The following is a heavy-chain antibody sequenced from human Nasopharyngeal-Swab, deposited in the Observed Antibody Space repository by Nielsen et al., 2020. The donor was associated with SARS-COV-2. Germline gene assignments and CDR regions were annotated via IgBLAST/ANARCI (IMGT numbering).Heavy chain of an antibody. Sequence: GEFLKISFSSSGFTFSNYWMNWVRQAPGKGLEWVAKIKQDGSEKYYVDSVKGLFTISRDNAKNSLYLQMDSLRAEDTAVYYCATAGGWYFDYWGQGTLVTVSS. V-gene: IGHV3-7*03. CDR3: ATAGGWYFDY. CDR2: IKQDGSEK. CDR1: GFTFSNYW. J-gene: IGHJ4*02. D-gene: IGHD6-19*01.